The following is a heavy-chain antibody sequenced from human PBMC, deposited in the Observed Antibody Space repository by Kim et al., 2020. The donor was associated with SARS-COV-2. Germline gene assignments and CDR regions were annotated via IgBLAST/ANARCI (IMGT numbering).Heavy chain of an antibody. CDR2: INHSGST. V-gene: IGHV4-34*01. Sequence: SETLSLTCAVYGGSFSGYYWSWIRQPPGKGLEWIWEINHSGSTNYNPSLKSRVTISVDTSKNQFSLKLSSVTAADTAVYYCARGYDILTEADYYGMDVWGQGTTVTVSS. CDR1: GGSFSGYY. J-gene: IGHJ6*02. D-gene: IGHD3-9*01. CDR3: ARGYDILTEADYYGMDV.